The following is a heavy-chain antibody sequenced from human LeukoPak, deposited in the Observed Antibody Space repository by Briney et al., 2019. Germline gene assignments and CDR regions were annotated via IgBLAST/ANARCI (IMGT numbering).Heavy chain of an antibody. CDR2: INPSGGST. V-gene: IGHV1-46*01. Sequence: ASVTVSCKASGYTFTSYDINWVRQAPGQGLEWMGIINPSGGSTSYAQKFQGRVTMTRDMSTSTVYMELSSLRSEDTAVYYCARAGDGHTIPSLGFDYWGQGTLVTVSS. CDR3: ARAGDGHTIPSLGFDY. D-gene: IGHD3-3*01. J-gene: IGHJ4*02. CDR1: GYTFTSYD.